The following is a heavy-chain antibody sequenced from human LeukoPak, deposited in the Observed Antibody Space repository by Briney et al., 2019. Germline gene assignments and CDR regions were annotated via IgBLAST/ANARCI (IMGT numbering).Heavy chain of an antibody. CDR3: ARAVTNIDY. CDR2: IYHSGST. CDR1: GYSISSGYY. J-gene: IGHJ4*02. Sequence: PSETLSITCAVSGYSISSGYYWGWIRQPPGRGLEWIGSIYHSGSTYYNPSLKSRVTISVDTSKNQFSLKLSSVTAADTAVYYCARAVTNIDYWGQGTLVTVSS. V-gene: IGHV4-38-2*01. D-gene: IGHD4-17*01.